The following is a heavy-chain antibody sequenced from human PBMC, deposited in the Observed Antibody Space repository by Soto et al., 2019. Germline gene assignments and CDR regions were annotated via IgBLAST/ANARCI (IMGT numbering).Heavy chain of an antibody. CDR1: GYTFTSYD. CDR2: MNPNRGNT. CDR3: ARERTTISMDV. V-gene: IGHV1-8*01. D-gene: IGHD3-9*01. Sequence: QVQLVQSGAEGKKPGASVKVSCKASGYTFTSYDINWVRQATGQGIEWMGWMNPNRGNTGYAQKSQRRVTMTRNTSISTDYMELSSLRSEETAVYSCARERTTISMDVWGQGTTVTVSS. J-gene: IGHJ6*02.